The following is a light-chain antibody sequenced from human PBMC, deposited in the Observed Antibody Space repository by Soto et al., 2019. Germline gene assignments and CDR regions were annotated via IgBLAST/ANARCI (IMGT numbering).Light chain of an antibody. J-gene: IGKJ2*01. V-gene: IGKV3-20*01. Sequence: EIVLTQSPGTLSLSPGERATLSCRASQSVSSSYLAWYQQKPGQAPRLLIYGASSRATGIPDRFSGSGSGTDFTLTISILEPEALAVYYCQQYGSSPKYTFGQGTKLEIK. CDR3: QQYGSSPKYT. CDR1: QSVSSSY. CDR2: GAS.